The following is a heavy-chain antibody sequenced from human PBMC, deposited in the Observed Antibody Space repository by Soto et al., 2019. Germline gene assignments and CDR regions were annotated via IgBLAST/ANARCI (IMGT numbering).Heavy chain of an antibody. CDR3: ARGKMTTVTTLGWYFDL. D-gene: IGHD4-17*01. V-gene: IGHV1-69*02. J-gene: IGHJ2*01. CDR1: GGTFSSYT. CDR2: IIPILGIA. Sequence: QVQLVQSGAEVKKPGSSVKVSCKASGGTFSSYTISWVRQAPGQGLEWMGRIIPILGIANYAQKFQGRVTITADKSTSTAYMELSSQRSEDTAVYYCARGKMTTVTTLGWYFDLWGRGTLVTVSS.